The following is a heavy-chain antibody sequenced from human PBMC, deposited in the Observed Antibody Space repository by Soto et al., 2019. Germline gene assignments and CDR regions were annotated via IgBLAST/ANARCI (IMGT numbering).Heavy chain of an antibody. CDR2: ISTYSGDT. D-gene: IGHD5-12*01. CDR1: GYTFFTYA. Sequence: QVHLVQSGVEVKPPGASVKVSCQASGYTFFTYAISWVRQAPGQGLEWVGGISTYSGDTKYAQKFQGRVTMTTDTSPPTAHLELRSLRSDDTAVYYSARHHGPTTSENWFDPWGQGTLVTVSS. CDR3: ARHHGPTTSENWFDP. J-gene: IGHJ5*02. V-gene: IGHV1-18*01.